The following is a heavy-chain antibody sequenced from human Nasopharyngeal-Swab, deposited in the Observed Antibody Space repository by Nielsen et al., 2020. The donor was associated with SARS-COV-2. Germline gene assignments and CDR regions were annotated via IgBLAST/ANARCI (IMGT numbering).Heavy chain of an antibody. CDR2: ISGSGGST. J-gene: IGHJ4*02. V-gene: IGHV3-23*01. D-gene: IGHD6-19*01. CDR3: AKDRSSSGLDY. Sequence: GGSLRLSCAASGFTLSSYAMSWVRQAPGKGMEWASAISGSGGSTYYADSVKGRFTISRDNSKNTLYLQMNSLRAEDTAVYYCAKDRSSSGLDYWGQGTLVTVSS. CDR1: GFTLSSYA.